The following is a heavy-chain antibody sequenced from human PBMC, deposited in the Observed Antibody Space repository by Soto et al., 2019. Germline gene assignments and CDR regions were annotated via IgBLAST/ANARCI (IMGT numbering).Heavy chain of an antibody. CDR3: AAGYGSGGSCYPRDAFDI. Sequence: QVQLVQSGAEVKKPGSSVKVSCKASGGTFSSYTISWVRQAPGQGLEWMGRIIPILGIANYAQKFQGRVTITADKSTSTAYMELSSLRSEDTAVYYCAAGYGSGGSCYPRDAFDIWGQGTMVTVSS. J-gene: IGHJ3*02. V-gene: IGHV1-69*02. D-gene: IGHD2-15*01. CDR2: IIPILGIA. CDR1: GGTFSSYT.